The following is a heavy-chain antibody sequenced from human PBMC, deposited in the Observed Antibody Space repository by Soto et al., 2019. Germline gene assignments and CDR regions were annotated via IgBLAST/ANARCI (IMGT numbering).Heavy chain of an antibody. J-gene: IGHJ3*02. CDR1: WGYLRGYY. V-gene: IGHV4-34*01. D-gene: IGHD2-2*01. CDR2: INHSGST. CDR3: ARYCRSTSCYGGAFDI. Sequence: ASQTHPLPYAVYWGYLRGYYWSWIRQPPGRGLEWIGEINHSGSTNYNPSLKSRVTISVDTSKNQFSLKLSSVTAADTAVYYCARYCRSTSCYGGAFDIWGQGTMVTVSS.